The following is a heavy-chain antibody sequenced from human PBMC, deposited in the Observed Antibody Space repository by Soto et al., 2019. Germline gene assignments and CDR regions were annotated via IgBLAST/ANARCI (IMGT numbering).Heavy chain of an antibody. D-gene: IGHD3-16*01. V-gene: IGHV1-18*04. CDR1: GYTFTSYY. CDR3: ARVDGAQEDY. J-gene: IGHJ4*02. Sequence: GASVKVSCKASGYTFTSYYMHWVRQAPGQGLEWMGMISAYDGNTSYAQKLQGRVTMTTDTSTSTAYMELRSLRSDDTAVYYCARVDGAQEDYWGQAILVTVSS. CDR2: ISAYDGNT.